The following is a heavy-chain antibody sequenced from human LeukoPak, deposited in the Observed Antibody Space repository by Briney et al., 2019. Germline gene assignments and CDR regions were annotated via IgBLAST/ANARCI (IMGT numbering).Heavy chain of an antibody. V-gene: IGHV3-74*01. CDR2: INSDGSST. CDR3: ARGTSIKGFDY. CDR1: GFAFSTYS. D-gene: IGHD5-12*01. J-gene: IGHJ4*02. Sequence: PGGSLRLSCAASGFAFSTYSMNWVRQAPGKGLVWVSRINSDGSSTSYADSVRGRFTISRDNAKNTLYLQVNSLRAEDTAVYYCARGTSIKGFDYWGQGTLVTVSS.